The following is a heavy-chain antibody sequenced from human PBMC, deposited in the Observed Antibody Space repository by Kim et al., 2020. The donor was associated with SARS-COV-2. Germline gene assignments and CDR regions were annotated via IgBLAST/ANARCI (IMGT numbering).Heavy chain of an antibody. Sequence: GGSLRLSCAASGFTFSSYAMSWVRQAPGKGLEWVSAISGSGGSTYYADSVKGRFTISRDNSKNTLYLQMNSLRAEDTAVYYCAKDFHGYSYGLGAFDIWGQGTMVTVSS. V-gene: IGHV3-23*01. D-gene: IGHD5-18*01. J-gene: IGHJ3*02. CDR1: GFTFSSYA. CDR2: ISGSGGST. CDR3: AKDFHGYSYGLGAFDI.